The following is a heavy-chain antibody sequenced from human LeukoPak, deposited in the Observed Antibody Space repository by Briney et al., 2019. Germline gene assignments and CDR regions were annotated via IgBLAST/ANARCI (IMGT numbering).Heavy chain of an antibody. D-gene: IGHD4-17*01. J-gene: IGHJ4*02. CDR3: AKDSSVPYGITD. CDR1: GFTFSKYA. V-gene: IGHV3-23*01. CDR2: ISPSDGNT. Sequence: QPGRSLRLSCAASGFTFSKYAMSWVRQAPRKGLQWVSAISPSDGNTFYADSVKGRFTISRDNSKNTLSLQMNSLRAEDTALYYCAKDSSVPYGITDWGQGTLVTVSS.